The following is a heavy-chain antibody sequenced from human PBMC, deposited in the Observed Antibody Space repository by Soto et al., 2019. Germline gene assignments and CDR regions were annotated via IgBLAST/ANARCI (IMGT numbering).Heavy chain of an antibody. D-gene: IGHD6-6*01. CDR3: ARAISPDSSSAPYFDY. CDR2: IKHSGST. Sequence: SETLSLTCAVYGGSFSGYYWSWIRKPQGKGLEWIGEIKHSGSTNYNTSLKSRVTISVDTSKNHFSLKLSSVTAADTAVYYCARAISPDSSSAPYFDYWGQGTLVTVSS. J-gene: IGHJ4*02. CDR1: GGSFSGYY. V-gene: IGHV4-34*01.